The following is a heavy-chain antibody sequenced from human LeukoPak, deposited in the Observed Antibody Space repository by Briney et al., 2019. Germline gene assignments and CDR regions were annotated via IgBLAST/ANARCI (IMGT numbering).Heavy chain of an antibody. D-gene: IGHD3-10*01. V-gene: IGHV3-23*01. CDR3: AKDSPRITMVRGVEVDY. Sequence: GGSLRLSCAASGFTFSSYAMSWVRQAPGKGLEWVSAISGSGGSTYYADSVKGRFTISRDNSKNTLYLQMNSLRAEDTAVYYCAKDSPRITMVRGVEVDYWGQGTLVTVSS. CDR2: ISGSGGST. J-gene: IGHJ4*02. CDR1: GFTFSSYA.